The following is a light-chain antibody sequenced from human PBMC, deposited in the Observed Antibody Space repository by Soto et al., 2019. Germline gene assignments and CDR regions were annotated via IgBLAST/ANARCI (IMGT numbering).Light chain of an antibody. Sequence: EIRMTQFPATLSASPGGGATLSCRASQSVSSNLAWYQQKPGQAPRLLIYGASTRATGIPARFSGSGSGTEFTLTISSLQSEDFAVYYGQQYNNWPPVTFGQGTKVDIK. CDR3: QQYNNWPPVT. CDR1: QSVSSN. CDR2: GAS. J-gene: IGKJ1*01. V-gene: IGKV3-15*01.